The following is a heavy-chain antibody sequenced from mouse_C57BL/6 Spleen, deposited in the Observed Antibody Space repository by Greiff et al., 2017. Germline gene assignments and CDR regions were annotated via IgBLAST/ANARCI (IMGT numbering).Heavy chain of an antibody. D-gene: IGHD1-1*01. CDR1: GFTFSSYA. J-gene: IGHJ2*01. V-gene: IGHV5-4*01. Sequence: EVKLVESGGGLVKPGGSLKLSCAASGFTFSSYAMSWVRQTPEKRLEWVATISDGGSYTYYPDNVKGRFTISRDNAKNNLYLQMSHLKSEDTAMYYCAREGSSYYVDYWGPGTTLTVAS. CDR3: AREGSSYYVDY. CDR2: ISDGGSYT.